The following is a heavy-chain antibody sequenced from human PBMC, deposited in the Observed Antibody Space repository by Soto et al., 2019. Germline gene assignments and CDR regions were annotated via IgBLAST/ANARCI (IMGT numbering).Heavy chain of an antibody. D-gene: IGHD6-13*01. CDR1: GFTFSIYG. Sequence: RGSLILSCVSSGFTFSIYGMDWVRQAPGKGLEWVAVISYDGSNKYYADSVKGRFTISRDNSKNTLYLQMNSLRAEDTAVYYCAKDQFSLAAAGTYYYYGMDVWGQGTTVTVSS. CDR3: AKDQFSLAAAGTYYYYGMDV. CDR2: ISYDGSNK. V-gene: IGHV3-30*18. J-gene: IGHJ6*02.